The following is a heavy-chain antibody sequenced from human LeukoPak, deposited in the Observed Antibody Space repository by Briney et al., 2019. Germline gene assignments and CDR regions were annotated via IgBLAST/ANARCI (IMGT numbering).Heavy chain of an antibody. CDR1: GGSISSGGYY. CDR3: ARVITYYDILTGPPYDAFDI. J-gene: IGHJ3*02. D-gene: IGHD3-9*01. CDR2: IYYSGST. Sequence: SQTLSLTCTVSGGSISSGGYYWSWIRQHPGKGLEWIGYIYYSGSTYYNPSLKSRVTISVDTSKNQFSLKLSSVTAADTAVYYCARVITYYDILTGPPYDAFDIWGQGTMVTVSS. V-gene: IGHV4-31*03.